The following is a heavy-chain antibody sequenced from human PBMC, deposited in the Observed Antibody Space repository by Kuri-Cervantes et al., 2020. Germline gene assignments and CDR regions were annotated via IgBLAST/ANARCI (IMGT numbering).Heavy chain of an antibody. J-gene: IGHJ6*02. V-gene: IGHV3-30*03. CDR2: ISCDGSNK. Sequence: GESLKISCAASGLTFSTYGMHWVRQAPGKGLEWVAIISCDGSNKDYTDSVRGRFTISRDNSKNTLYLQMNSLRAEDTAVYYCARGDLVVPAAIGADYYYGMDVWGQGTTVTVSS. CDR3: ARGDLVVPAAIGADYYYGMDV. CDR1: GLTFSTYG. D-gene: IGHD2-2*02.